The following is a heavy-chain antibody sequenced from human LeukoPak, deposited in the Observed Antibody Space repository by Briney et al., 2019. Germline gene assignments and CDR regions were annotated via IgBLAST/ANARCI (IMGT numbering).Heavy chain of an antibody. CDR2: ISNNGGST. Sequence: PGGSLRLSCSASGFTFSGYAMLWVRQAPGKGLECVSAISNNGGSTYYADSVKGRFTVSRGNSKSTLHLQMSSLGAEDTAVYYCAMNWNCDYWGQGTLVTVSS. J-gene: IGHJ4*02. CDR3: AMNWNCDY. CDR1: GFTFSGYA. D-gene: IGHD1-1*01. V-gene: IGHV3-64D*09.